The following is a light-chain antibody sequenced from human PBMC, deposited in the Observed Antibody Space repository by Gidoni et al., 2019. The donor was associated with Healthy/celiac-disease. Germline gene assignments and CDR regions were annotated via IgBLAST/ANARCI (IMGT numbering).Light chain of an antibody. CDR2: DVS. CDR1: SSDVGGYNY. Sequence: QSALTQPRSVSVSPGQSVTISCTGTSSDVGGYNYVSWYQQHPGKAPKLMIYDVSKRPSGVPDRFSGSKSGNTASLTISGLQAEDEADYYCCSYAGSFLVFGGGTKLTVL. J-gene: IGLJ3*02. V-gene: IGLV2-11*01. CDR3: CSYAGSFLV.